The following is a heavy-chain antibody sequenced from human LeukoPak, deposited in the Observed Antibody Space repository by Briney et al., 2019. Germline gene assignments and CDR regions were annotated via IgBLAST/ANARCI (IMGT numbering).Heavy chain of an antibody. CDR1: GFTFSSYA. CDR3: ARHGPPVLAATPYFVY. CDR2: ISYDGSNK. Sequence: GRSLRLSCAASGFTFSSYAMHWVRQAPGKGLEWVAVISYDGSNKYYADSVKGRFTISRDNSKNTLYLQMNSLRAEDTAVYYCARHGPPVLAATPYFVYWGQGTLVTVSS. V-gene: IGHV3-30-3*01. J-gene: IGHJ4*02. D-gene: IGHD2-15*01.